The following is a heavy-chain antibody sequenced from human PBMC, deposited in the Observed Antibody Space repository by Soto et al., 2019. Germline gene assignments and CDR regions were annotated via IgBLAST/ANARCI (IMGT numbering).Heavy chain of an antibody. CDR3: ARSPGQTEWLRFRFFDY. J-gene: IGHJ4*02. Sequence: GGSLRLSCAASGFTFSSYSMNWVRQAPGKGLEWVSYISSSSSTIYYADSLKGRFTISRDNAKNSLYLQMNSLRDEDTAVYYCARSPGQTEWLRFRFFDYWGQGTLVTVSS. CDR2: ISSSSSTI. V-gene: IGHV3-48*02. D-gene: IGHD5-12*01. CDR1: GFTFSSYS.